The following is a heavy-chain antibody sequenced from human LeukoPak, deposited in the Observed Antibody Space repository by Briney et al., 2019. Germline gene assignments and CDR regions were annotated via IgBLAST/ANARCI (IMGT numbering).Heavy chain of an antibody. CDR1: GGSISSGSYY. D-gene: IGHD3-10*01. CDR3: ARMNLNYYGSGSYLWWFDP. J-gene: IGHJ5*02. V-gene: IGHV4-61*02. CDR2: IYTSGST. Sequence: PSQTLSLTCTVSGGSISSGSYYWSWIRQPAGKGLEWIGRIYTSGSTNYNPSLKSRVTISVDTSKNQFSLKLSSVTAADTAVYYCARMNLNYYGSGSYLWWFDPWGQGTLVTVSS.